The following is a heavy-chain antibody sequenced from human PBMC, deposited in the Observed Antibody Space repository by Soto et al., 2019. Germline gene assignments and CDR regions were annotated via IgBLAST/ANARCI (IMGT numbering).Heavy chain of an antibody. CDR1: GYTFTSYN. V-gene: IGHV1-46*01. CDR2: IKPSTGQT. J-gene: IGHJ4*02. Sequence: QVQLVQSGAEVKKPGASVKVSCKTSGYTFTSYNVHWVRQAPGQGLEWLGIIKPSTGQTRDAQKFQGRFTMTRDTSATTVYMELTRLRSEDTAVYYCATGATVAFWGQGTLVTVSS. D-gene: IGHD1-26*01. CDR3: ATGATVAF.